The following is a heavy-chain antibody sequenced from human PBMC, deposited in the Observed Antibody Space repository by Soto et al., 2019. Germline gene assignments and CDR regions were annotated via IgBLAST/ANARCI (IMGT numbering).Heavy chain of an antibody. Sequence: PAKVSCKAAGDAISGYPISCVLRAPEQGLEWMGGIIPIFGTANYAQKFQGRVTITADESTSTAYMELSSLRSEDTAVYYCARGNYYDSSGYQDYYGMDVWGQGTTVTVSS. J-gene: IGHJ6*02. CDR1: GDAISGYP. CDR3: ARGNYYDSSGYQDYYGMDV. CDR2: IIPIFGTA. V-gene: IGHV1-69*13. D-gene: IGHD3-22*01.